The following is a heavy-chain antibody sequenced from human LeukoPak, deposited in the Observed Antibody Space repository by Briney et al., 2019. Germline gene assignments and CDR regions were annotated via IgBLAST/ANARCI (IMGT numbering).Heavy chain of an antibody. CDR1: GFTFSSYG. Sequence: GRSLRLSCAASGFTFSSYGMHWVRQAPGKGLEWVAVIWYDGSNKYYADSVKGRFTISRDDSKNTLYLQMNSLRAEDTAVYYCARASIAAAGTDFDYWGQGTLATVSS. CDR2: IWYDGSNK. J-gene: IGHJ4*02. D-gene: IGHD6-13*01. V-gene: IGHV3-33*01. CDR3: ARASIAAAGTDFDY.